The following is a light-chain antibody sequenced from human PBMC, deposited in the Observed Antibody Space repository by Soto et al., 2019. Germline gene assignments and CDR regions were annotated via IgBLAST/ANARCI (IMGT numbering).Light chain of an antibody. CDR1: QSVSSS. Sequence: EIVLTQSPDILSLSPGDRATLSCRASQSVSSSLAWYQQRPGQAPRLLIYDTSTRAPGIAARFSGSGSGTEFTLTISSLQSEDVAVYYCQQYVHWPPGTFGQGTTVEIK. CDR3: QQYVHWPPGT. V-gene: IGKV3-15*01. CDR2: DTS. J-gene: IGKJ1*01.